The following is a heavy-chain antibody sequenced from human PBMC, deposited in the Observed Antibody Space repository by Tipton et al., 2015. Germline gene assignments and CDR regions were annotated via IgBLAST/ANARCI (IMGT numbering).Heavy chain of an antibody. D-gene: IGHD5-12*01. Sequence: TLSLTCTISGGSISTHFWNWIRQPPGKGLEWIGYIYSSGAASYNPSLKSRVTISVDTSRNQFSLKLTSVTAADTAVYYCARDRGYGDYYGMDVWGQGTTVTVSS. J-gene: IGHJ6*01. CDR3: ARDRGYGDYYGMDV. CDR2: IYSSGAA. CDR1: GGSISTHF. V-gene: IGHV4-59*11.